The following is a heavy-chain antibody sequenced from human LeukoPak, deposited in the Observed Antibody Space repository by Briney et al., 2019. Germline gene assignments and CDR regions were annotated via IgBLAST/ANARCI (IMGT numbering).Heavy chain of an antibody. CDR2: IKQDGSEK. J-gene: IGHJ4*02. CDR3: ARDLGYSGSYRGYFDY. V-gene: IGHV3-7*01. CDR1: AFIFSGHW. D-gene: IGHD1-26*01. Sequence: PGGSLRLSCEGSAFIFSGHWMSWVRQAPGKGLEWVANIKQDGSEKYYVDSVKGRFTISRDNAKNSLYLQMNSLRAEDTAVYYCARDLGYSGSYRGYFDYWGQGTLVTVSS.